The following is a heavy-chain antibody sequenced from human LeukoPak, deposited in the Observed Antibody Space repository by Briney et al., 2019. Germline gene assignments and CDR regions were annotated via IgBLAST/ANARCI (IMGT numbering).Heavy chain of an antibody. J-gene: IGHJ4*02. D-gene: IGHD1-1*01. CDR2: INWSGVST. Sequence: RVFLRLFCSASGCTFSYSAMPSVRQAPGKRLKWVSHINWSGVSTYYADSVNVPFTISRNISNPTLYLQMGSLRAGDTAVYFCGRDIQLSYLGQGTLVTVSS. CDR1: GCTFSYSA. V-gene: IGHV3-23*01. CDR3: GRDIQLSY.